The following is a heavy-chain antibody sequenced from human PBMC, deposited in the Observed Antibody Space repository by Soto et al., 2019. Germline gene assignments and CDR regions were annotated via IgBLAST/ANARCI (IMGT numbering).Heavy chain of an antibody. CDR3: AGPRGYRRMMRY. Sequence: QVQLQQWGAGLLKPSETLSLTCAVYGGSFSGYYWSWIRQPPGKGLEWIGEINHSGSTNYNPSLKSRVTISVDTSKNQFSLKLSSVTAADTAVYYWAGPRGYRRMMRYWGQGTLVTVSS. CDR1: GGSFSGYY. CDR2: INHSGST. V-gene: IGHV4-34*01. J-gene: IGHJ4*02. D-gene: IGHD5-18*01.